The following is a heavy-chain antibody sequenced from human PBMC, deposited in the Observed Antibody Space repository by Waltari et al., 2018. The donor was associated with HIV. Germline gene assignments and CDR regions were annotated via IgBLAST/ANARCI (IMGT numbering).Heavy chain of an antibody. CDR1: GFIFSSFV. CDR2: VWYDGNNK. V-gene: IGHV3-33*01. Sequence: QVQLVEAGGGVVQPGRSLRLSGTASGFIFSSFVMHWVRQAPGKGLEWVAVVWYDGNNKYYADSVKGRFTISRDNSKNTLYLQMNNLRVEDTAVYYCARTPYDTSGYCFDYWGQGTLVTVSS. CDR3: ARTPYDTSGYCFDY. D-gene: IGHD3-22*01. J-gene: IGHJ4*02.